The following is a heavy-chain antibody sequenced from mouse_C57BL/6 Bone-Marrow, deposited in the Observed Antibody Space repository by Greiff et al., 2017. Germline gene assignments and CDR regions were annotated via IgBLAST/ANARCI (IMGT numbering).Heavy chain of an antibody. CDR3: ARGDDYDYDGVAY. Sequence: QVQLQQPGAELVRPGSSVKLSCKASGYTFTSYWMHWVKQRPIQGLEWIGNIDPSDSETHYNQKFKDKATLTVDKSSSTAYMQLSSLTSEDSAVYYGARGDDYDYDGVAYWGQGTLVTVSA. V-gene: IGHV1-52*01. CDR1: GYTFTSYW. CDR2: IDPSDSET. D-gene: IGHD2-4*01. J-gene: IGHJ3*01.